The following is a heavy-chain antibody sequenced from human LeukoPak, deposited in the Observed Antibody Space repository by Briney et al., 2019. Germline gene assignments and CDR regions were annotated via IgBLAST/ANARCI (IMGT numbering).Heavy chain of an antibody. V-gene: IGHV1-2*04. CDR2: INPNSGGT. J-gene: IGHJ6*02. D-gene: IGHD3-9*01. CDR1: GYTFTGYY. CDR3: ARSTGYYDILTGQEGMDV. Sequence: ASVTVSCKASGYTFTGYYMHWVRQAPGQGLEWMGWINPNSGGTNYAQKFQGWVTMTRDTSISTAYMELSRLRSDDTAVYYCARSTGYYDILTGQEGMDVWGQGTTVTVSS.